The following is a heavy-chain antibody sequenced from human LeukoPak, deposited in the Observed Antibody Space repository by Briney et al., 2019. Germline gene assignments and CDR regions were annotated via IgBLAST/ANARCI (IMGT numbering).Heavy chain of an antibody. CDR2: ISSSGSTI. CDR1: EFTFSKFG. Sequence: GGSLRLSCAASEFTFSKFGMHWVRQAPGKGLEWVSYISSSGSTIYYADSVKGRFTISRDSAKNSLYLQMNSLRAEDTAVYYCARLLPMVRGVIDYWGQGTLVTVSS. D-gene: IGHD3-10*01. CDR3: ARLLPMVRGVIDY. V-gene: IGHV3-48*03. J-gene: IGHJ4*02.